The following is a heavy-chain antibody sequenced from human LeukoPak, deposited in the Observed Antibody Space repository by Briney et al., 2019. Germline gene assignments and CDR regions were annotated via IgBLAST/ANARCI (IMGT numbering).Heavy chain of an antibody. Sequence: PGGSLRLSCVASGFTFSTYTMNWIRQAPGKGLEWVSGSIGSGGSAFYADSVKGRFSISRDTFKNTLFLHMNNLRAGDTAVYYCARKTGTTGEAFDYWGQGTQVTVSS. CDR3: ARKTGTTGEAFDY. J-gene: IGHJ4*02. CDR2: SIGSGGSA. D-gene: IGHD1-1*01. V-gene: IGHV3-23*01. CDR1: GFTFSTYT.